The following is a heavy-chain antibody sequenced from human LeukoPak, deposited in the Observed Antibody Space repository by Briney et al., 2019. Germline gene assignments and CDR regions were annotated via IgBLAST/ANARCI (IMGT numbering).Heavy chain of an antibody. J-gene: IGHJ4*02. V-gene: IGHV1-8*01. CDR3: ARATVKDILTGRKLDN. CDR2: MNPNSGNT. D-gene: IGHD3-9*01. CDR1: GYTFTSYD. Sequence: ASVKVSCKASGYTFTSYDINWVRQATGQGLEWMGWMNPNSGNTGYAQKFQGRVTMTRNTSISIAYMELSSLRSDDTAVYYCARATVKDILTGRKLDNWGQGTLVTVSS.